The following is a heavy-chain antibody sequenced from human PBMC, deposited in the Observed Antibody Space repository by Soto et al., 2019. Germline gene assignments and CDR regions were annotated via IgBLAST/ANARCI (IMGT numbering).Heavy chain of an antibody. CDR2: ISWNSGSI. V-gene: IGHV3-9*01. Sequence: GGSLRLSCAASGFTFDDYSMLWVRQAPGKGLEWVSGISWNSGSIGYADSVKGRFTISRDNAKNSLYLQMNSLRAEDTALYYCAKDMITFGGVIGPFDYWGQGTPVTVSS. D-gene: IGHD3-16*02. CDR1: GFTFDDYS. J-gene: IGHJ4*02. CDR3: AKDMITFGGVIGPFDY.